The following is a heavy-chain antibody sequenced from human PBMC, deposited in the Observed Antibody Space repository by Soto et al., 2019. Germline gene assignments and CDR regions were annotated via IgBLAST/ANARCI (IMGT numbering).Heavy chain of an antibody. Sequence: SETLSLTCAVYGGSFSGYYWSWIRQPPGKGLEWIGEINHSGSTNYNPSLKSRVTISVDTSKNQFPLKLSSVTAADTAVYYCASLYYDSSGAFDYWGQGTLVTVSS. CDR1: GGSFSGYY. CDR2: INHSGST. J-gene: IGHJ4*02. V-gene: IGHV4-34*01. D-gene: IGHD3-22*01. CDR3: ASLYYDSSGAFDY.